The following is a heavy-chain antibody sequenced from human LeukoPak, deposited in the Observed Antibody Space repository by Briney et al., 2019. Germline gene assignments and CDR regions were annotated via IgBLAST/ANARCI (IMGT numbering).Heavy chain of an antibody. CDR3: ARDSADWSGSSTEGMDV. D-gene: IGHD1-26*01. J-gene: IGHJ6*02. Sequence: PSETLSLTCAVYGASFSGYYWSWIRQPPGKGLEWIGEINHSGSTNYNPSLKSRVTISVDTSKNQFSLKLSSVTAADTAVYYCARDSADWSGSSTEGMDVWGQGTTVTVSS. V-gene: IGHV4-34*01. CDR2: INHSGST. CDR1: GASFSGYY.